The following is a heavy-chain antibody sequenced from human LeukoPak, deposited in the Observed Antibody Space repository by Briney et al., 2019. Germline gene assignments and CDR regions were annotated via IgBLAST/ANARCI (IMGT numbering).Heavy chain of an antibody. CDR1: GYTFTGYY. CDR2: INPNSGGT. CDR3: ARKEIRNMHAGFDP. J-gene: IGHJ5*02. V-gene: IGHV1-2*02. Sequence: ASVKVSCKASGYTFTGYYMHWVRQAPGQGLEWMGWINPNSGGTNYAQKFQGRVTMTRDTSTSTAYMELSRLRSDDTAVYYCARKEIRNMHAGFDPWGQGTLVTVSS. D-gene: IGHD1/OR15-1a*01.